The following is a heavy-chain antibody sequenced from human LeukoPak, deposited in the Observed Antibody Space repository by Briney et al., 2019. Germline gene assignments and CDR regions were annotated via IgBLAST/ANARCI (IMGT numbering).Heavy chain of an antibody. V-gene: IGHV3-48*01. CDR1: GFIFSTYS. CDR2: ISSSSSTI. J-gene: IGHJ6*03. Sequence: GGSLRLSCAASGFIFSTYSMNRVRQAPGKGLEWVSYISSSSSTIYYADSVKGRFTISRDNAENSLYLQMNSLGAEDTAVYYCARDDHYNYYYMDVWGKGTTVTVSS. CDR3: ARDDHYNYYYMDV.